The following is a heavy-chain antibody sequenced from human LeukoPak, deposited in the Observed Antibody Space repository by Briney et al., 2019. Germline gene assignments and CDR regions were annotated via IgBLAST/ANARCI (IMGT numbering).Heavy chain of an antibody. CDR3: ARDRGYSYGSDY. Sequence: SETLSLTCTVSGGSISSYYWSWIRQPPGKGLEWIGYIYYSGGTNYNPSLKSRVTISVDTSKNQFSLKLSSVTAADTAVYYCARDRGYSYGSDYWGQGTLVTVSS. CDR2: IYYSGGT. V-gene: IGHV4-59*01. J-gene: IGHJ4*02. D-gene: IGHD5-18*01. CDR1: GGSISSYY.